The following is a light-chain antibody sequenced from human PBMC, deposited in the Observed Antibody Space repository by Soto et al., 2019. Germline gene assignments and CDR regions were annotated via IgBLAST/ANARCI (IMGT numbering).Light chain of an antibody. CDR1: QTISSW. J-gene: IGKJ2*01. Sequence: TQSPSTLSASVGDRVTITCRASQTISSWLAWYQQKPGKAPRLLVHKASSLEAGVPSRFSGSGFGTEFTLTISSLQPDDFATYYCQQYNMYPYTFGQGTKLEIK. V-gene: IGKV1-5*03. CDR3: QQYNMYPYT. CDR2: KAS.